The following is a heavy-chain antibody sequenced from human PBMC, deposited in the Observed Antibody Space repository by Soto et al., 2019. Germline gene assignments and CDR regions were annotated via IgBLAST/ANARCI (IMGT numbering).Heavy chain of an antibody. CDR1: GFPFSSYA. Sequence: GGSLRLSCAASGFPFSSYAMHWVRQAPGKGLEWVAVISYDGSNKYYADSVKGRFTISRDNSKNTLYLQMNSLRAEDTAVYYCARTTPQHWGQGTLVTVSS. J-gene: IGHJ1*01. CDR3: ARTTPQH. CDR2: ISYDGSNK. V-gene: IGHV3-30-3*01.